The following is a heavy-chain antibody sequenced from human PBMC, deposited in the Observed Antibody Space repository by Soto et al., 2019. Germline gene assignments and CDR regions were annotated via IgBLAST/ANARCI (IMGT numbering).Heavy chain of an antibody. D-gene: IGHD3-22*01. CDR2: ISSISSTI. V-gene: IGHV3-48*02. Sequence: EVQLVESGGGLVQPGGSLRLSCAASGFTFSSYSMNWVRQAPGKGLEWVSYISSISSTIYYADSVKGQFTISRDNAKNSLYLQMNSLRDEDTAVYYCARGLYYYDSSGYWGYWGQGTLVTVSS. CDR1: GFTFSSYS. J-gene: IGHJ4*02. CDR3: ARGLYYYDSSGYWGY.